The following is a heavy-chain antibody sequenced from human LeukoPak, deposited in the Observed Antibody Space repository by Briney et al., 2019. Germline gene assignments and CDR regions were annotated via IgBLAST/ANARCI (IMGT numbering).Heavy chain of an antibody. Sequence: SVKVSCKASGGTFSSYAISWVRQAPGQGLEWMGGIIPIFGTANYAQKFQGRVTITADKSTSTAYMELSSLRSEDTAVYYCARDVSSDTAMVLDAFDIWGQGTMVTVSS. CDR3: ARDVSSDTAMVLDAFDI. J-gene: IGHJ3*02. CDR2: IIPIFGTA. V-gene: IGHV1-69*06. D-gene: IGHD5-18*01. CDR1: GGTFSSYA.